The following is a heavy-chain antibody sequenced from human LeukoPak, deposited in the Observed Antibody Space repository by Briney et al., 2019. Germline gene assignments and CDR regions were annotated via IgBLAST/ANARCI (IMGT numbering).Heavy chain of an antibody. V-gene: IGHV4-59*12. CDR3: ARSEGIAVANFDY. Sequence: PSETLSLTCTVSGGSISSYYWNWIRQPPGKGLEWIGYIYYSGSTNYNPSLKSRVTISVDTSKNQFSLKLSSVTAADTAVYYCARSEGIAVANFDYWGQGTLVTVSS. CDR2: IYYSGST. D-gene: IGHD6-19*01. J-gene: IGHJ4*02. CDR1: GGSISSYY.